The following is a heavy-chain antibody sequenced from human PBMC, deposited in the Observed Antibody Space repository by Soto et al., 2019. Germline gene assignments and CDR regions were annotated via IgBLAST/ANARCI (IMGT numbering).Heavy chain of an antibody. D-gene: IGHD5-18*01. J-gene: IGHJ4*02. CDR2: IYYSGST. CDR1: GGSISSSSYY. Sequence: QLQLQESGPGLVKPSETLSLTCTVSGGSISSSSYYWGWIRQPPGKGLEWIGSIYYSGSTYYNPSLKIRVTIAVDTSTPQFSPKLSSVTAADTAVYYCARHVDTAMVPDYWGQGTLVTVSS. CDR3: ARHVDTAMVPDY. V-gene: IGHV4-39*01.